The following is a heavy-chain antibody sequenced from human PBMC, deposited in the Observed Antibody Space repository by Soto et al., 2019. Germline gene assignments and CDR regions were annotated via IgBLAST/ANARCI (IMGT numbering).Heavy chain of an antibody. D-gene: IGHD2-2*01. Sequence: QVQLVQSGAEVKKPGSSVKVSCKASGGTFSSYATSWVRQAPGQGLEWMGGIIPIFGTANYAQKFQGRVTITADESTSSAYMELSSLRSEDTAVYYCARDPDIVVVPAAMYYYYGMDVWGQGTTVTVSS. J-gene: IGHJ6*02. CDR1: GGTFSSYA. CDR2: IIPIFGTA. CDR3: ARDPDIVVVPAAMYYYYGMDV. V-gene: IGHV1-69*01.